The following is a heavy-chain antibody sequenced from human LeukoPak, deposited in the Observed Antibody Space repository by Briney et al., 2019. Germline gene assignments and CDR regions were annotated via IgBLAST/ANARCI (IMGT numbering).Heavy chain of an antibody. CDR1: GFTFSDYS. CDR3: ARDYKYAFDN. J-gene: IGHJ4*02. Sequence: GGSLRLSCAASGFTFSDYSMNWVHQAPGKGLEWISYIGIDSGKTNYADSVKGRFTISGDKAKNSLYLQMNSLRVEDTAVYYCARDYKYAFDNWGQGTLVTVSS. D-gene: IGHD5-24*01. CDR2: IGIDSGKT. V-gene: IGHV3-48*01.